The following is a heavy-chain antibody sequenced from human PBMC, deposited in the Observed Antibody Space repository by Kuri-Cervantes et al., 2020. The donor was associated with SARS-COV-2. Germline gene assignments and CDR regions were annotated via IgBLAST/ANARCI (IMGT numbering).Heavy chain of an antibody. CDR1: GFTFSSYA. CDR3: ARDASVRFGEVYFDY. CDR2: ISYDGSNK. J-gene: IGHJ4*02. Sequence: GGSLRLSSAASGFTFSSYAMHWVRQAPGKGLEWVAVISYDGSNKYYADSVKGRFTISRDNSKNTLYLQMNSLRAEDTAVYYCARDASVRFGEVYFDYWGQGTLVTVSS. V-gene: IGHV3-30-3*01. D-gene: IGHD3-10*01.